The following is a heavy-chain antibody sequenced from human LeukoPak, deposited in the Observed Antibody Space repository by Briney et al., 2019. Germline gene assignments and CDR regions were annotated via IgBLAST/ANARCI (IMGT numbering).Heavy chain of an antibody. CDR3: AGDCVKGAVGGSCYFIGFDP. D-gene: IGHD2-15*01. J-gene: IGHJ5*02. CDR2: ISSSGSTI. Sequence: GGSLRLSCAASGFTFSDYYMSWIRQAPGKGLEWVSYISSSGSTIYYADSVKGRFTISRDNAKNSLYLQMSSLRAEDTAVYYCAGDCVKGAVGGSCYFIGFDPWGQGTLVTVSS. V-gene: IGHV3-11*01. CDR1: GFTFSDYY.